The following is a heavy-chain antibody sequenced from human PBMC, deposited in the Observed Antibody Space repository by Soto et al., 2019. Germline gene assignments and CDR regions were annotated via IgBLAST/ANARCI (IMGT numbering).Heavy chain of an antibody. CDR2: ISAYNGNT. J-gene: IGHJ6*02. CDR3: ARGGPNSADYYYGMDV. V-gene: IGHV1-18*01. Sequence: XSGKVSCNASGNTFSADGGDLVRQAPGQGLEWMGWISAYNGNTEYAQKFQGRVTMTTDTSTSTAYMELRSLRSDDTAVYSCARGGPNSADYYYGMDVWGLGTTVTVSS. CDR1: GNTFSADG. D-gene: IGHD1-1*01.